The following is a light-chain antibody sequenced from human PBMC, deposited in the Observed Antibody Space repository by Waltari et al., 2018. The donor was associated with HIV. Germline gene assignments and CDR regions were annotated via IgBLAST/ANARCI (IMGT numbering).Light chain of an antibody. CDR3: AVWDDGLNGPE. CDR2: SDD. V-gene: IGLV1-44*01. CDR1: TSNIGSTT. Sequence: QSVLTQPPSASGTPGQRVTIPCSGSTSNIGSTTVSWYQQLPGTAPKLLIYSDDQWPSGVPDRCSGSKSGTSASLAISGLQSEDEADYYCAVWDDGLNGPEFGGGTKLTVL. J-gene: IGLJ3*02.